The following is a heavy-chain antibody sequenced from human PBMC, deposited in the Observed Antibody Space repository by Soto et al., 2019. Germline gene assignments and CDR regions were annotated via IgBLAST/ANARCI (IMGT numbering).Heavy chain of an antibody. CDR3: AKSVYNWNDGFFDY. CDR1: GFTFSTYG. D-gene: IGHD1-1*01. CDR2: ISYDGNNK. V-gene: IGHV3-30*18. J-gene: IGHJ4*02. Sequence: GGSLRLSCAASGFTFSTYGMHWVRQAPGKGLEWVAVISYDGNNKYYADSVKGRFTISRDNSKNTLYLQMGSLRAEDTVVYYYAKSVYNWNDGFFDYWGQGTLVTVSS.